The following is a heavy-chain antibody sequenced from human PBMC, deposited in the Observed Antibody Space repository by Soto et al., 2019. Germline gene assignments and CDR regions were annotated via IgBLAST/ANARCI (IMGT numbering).Heavy chain of an antibody. CDR3: ARDLYYYGSGIQCPGY. CDR2: INAGNGNT. V-gene: IGHV1-3*01. Sequence: QVQLVQSGAEVKKPGASVKVSCKASGYTFTSYAMHWVRQAPGQRLEWMGWINAGNGNTKYSQKFQGRVTITRDTSANTAYMELSSLRSEDTAVYYCARDLYYYGSGIQCPGYWGQGTLVTVSS. CDR1: GYTFTSYA. D-gene: IGHD3-10*01. J-gene: IGHJ4*02.